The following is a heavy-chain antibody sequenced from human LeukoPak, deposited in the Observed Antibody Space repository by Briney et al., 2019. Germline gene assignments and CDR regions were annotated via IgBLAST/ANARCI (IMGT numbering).Heavy chain of an antibody. V-gene: IGHV3-74*01. CDR1: GCTFNIYL. CDR2: INNDGSDT. CDR3: AQGYSGPNA. J-gene: IGHJ3*01. Sequence: CGALRPSLAASGCTFNIYLLHLVRQAPRKGLVWVSRINNDGSDTVYADSVRGRFTVSRDNDKTTLFLEMHSLRAEDTAVYYCAQGYSGPNAWGEGRMV. D-gene: IGHD2-8*01.